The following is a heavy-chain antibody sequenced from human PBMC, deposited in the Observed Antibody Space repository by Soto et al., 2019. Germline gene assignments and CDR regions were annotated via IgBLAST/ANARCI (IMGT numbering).Heavy chain of an antibody. CDR3: ARRDSSTWSYYYYMDV. Sequence: SETLSLTCAVYGGSFSGYYWSWIRQPPGKGLEWIGEINHSGSTNYNPSLKSRVTISIDTSKSQFSLKLSSVTAADTAVYYCARRDSSTWSYYYYMDVWGKGTTVPVS. CDR2: INHSGST. J-gene: IGHJ6*03. V-gene: IGHV4-34*01. CDR1: GGSFSGYY. D-gene: IGHD6-13*01.